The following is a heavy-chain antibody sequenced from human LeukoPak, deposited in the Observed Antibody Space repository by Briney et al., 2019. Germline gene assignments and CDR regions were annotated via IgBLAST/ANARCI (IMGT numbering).Heavy chain of an antibody. CDR2: IGGSGGST. J-gene: IGHJ4*02. Sequence: GGSLRLSCAASGFTFSSYAMSWVRQAPGKGLEWVSAIGGSGGSTYYADSVKGRFTISRDNSKNTLYLQVNSLRAEDTAVYYCAKFLPTHIVVANYYFDYWGQGTLVTVSS. CDR3: AKFLPTHIVVANYYFDY. CDR1: GFTFSSYA. V-gene: IGHV3-23*01. D-gene: IGHD2-21*01.